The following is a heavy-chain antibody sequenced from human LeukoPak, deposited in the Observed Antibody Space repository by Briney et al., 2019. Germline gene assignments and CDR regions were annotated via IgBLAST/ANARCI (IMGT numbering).Heavy chain of an antibody. CDR1: GFTFSSYG. CDR3: ARGSGYYPLFDY. CDR2: IWYDGSKE. D-gene: IGHD3-22*01. Sequence: TGGSLRLSCVVSGFTFSSYGMHWVRQAPGKGLEWVAVIWYDGSKEYYIDSVKGRVTISRDNSKNTLYLQMNSLRAEDTAVYYCARGSGYYPLFDYWGQGTLVTVSS. J-gene: IGHJ4*02. V-gene: IGHV3-33*01.